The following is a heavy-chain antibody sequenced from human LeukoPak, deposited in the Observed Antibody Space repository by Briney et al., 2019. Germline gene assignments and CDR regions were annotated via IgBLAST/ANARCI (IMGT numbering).Heavy chain of an antibody. Sequence: SETLSLTCTVSGGSISSSSYYWGWIRQPPGKGLEWIGSIYYSGSTYYNPSLKSRVTISVDTSKNQFSLKLSSVTAADTAVYYCARSGGYYDILTERRVFDLWGRGTLVTVSS. V-gene: IGHV4-39*07. CDR3: ARSGGYYDILTERRVFDL. D-gene: IGHD3-9*01. J-gene: IGHJ2*01. CDR1: GGSISSSSYY. CDR2: IYYSGST.